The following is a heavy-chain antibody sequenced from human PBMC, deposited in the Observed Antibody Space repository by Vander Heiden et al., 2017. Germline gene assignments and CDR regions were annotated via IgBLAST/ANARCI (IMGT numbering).Heavy chain of an antibody. Sequence: EVQLVASGGGLVQPGGSLRLPCAASGFTFSSYWMSWVRQAPGKGLEWVANIKQDGSEKYYVDSVKGRFTISRDNAKNSLYLQMNSLRAEDTAVYYCARGQDRIGVVPAAIDYWGQGTLVTVSS. CDR1: GFTFSSYW. J-gene: IGHJ4*02. CDR3: ARGQDRIGVVPAAIDY. CDR2: IKQDGSEK. V-gene: IGHV3-7*01. D-gene: IGHD2-2*01.